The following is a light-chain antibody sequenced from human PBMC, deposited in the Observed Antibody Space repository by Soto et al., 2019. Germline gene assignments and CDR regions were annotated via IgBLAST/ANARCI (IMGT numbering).Light chain of an antibody. CDR3: QQHNNWPLIT. CDR1: QSVSSS. Sequence: EIVMTQSPATLSVSPRERATLSCRASQSVSSSLAWYQQKPGQAPRLLIYGASTRAIGVPARFSGSGSGTEFTLTISSLQSEDFAVYYCQQHNNWPLITFGQGTRLDIK. CDR2: GAS. V-gene: IGKV3-15*01. J-gene: IGKJ5*01.